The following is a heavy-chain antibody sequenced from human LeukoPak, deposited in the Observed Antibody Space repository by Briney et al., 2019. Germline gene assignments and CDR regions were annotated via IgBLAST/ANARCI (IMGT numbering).Heavy chain of an antibody. V-gene: IGHV4-38-2*01. D-gene: IGHD1-26*01. CDR3: ASMRRGAGGY. CDR2: IYHSGRT. Sequence: ESLRLSCAASGFTFSSYAMSWVRQAPGKGLEWIGSIYHSGRTYFNPSLKSRVTISVDTSKNQFSLKLSSVTAADTAVYYCASMRRGAGGYWGQGTLVTVSS. J-gene: IGHJ4*02. CDR1: GFTFSSYA.